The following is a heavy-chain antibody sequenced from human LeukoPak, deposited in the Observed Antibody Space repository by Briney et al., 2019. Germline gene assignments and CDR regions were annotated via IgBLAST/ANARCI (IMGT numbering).Heavy chain of an antibody. Sequence: SETLSLTCTVSGDSISSSWWAWIRQPPGKGLEWIGYIYYSGTPTSYNPSLKSRVTISIDTSRNQFSLKLSSVTAADTAVYYCASRYYSSSWYDWGQGTLVTVSS. V-gene: IGHV4-59*01. J-gene: IGHJ4*02. CDR3: ASRYYSSSWYD. CDR1: GDSISSSW. D-gene: IGHD6-13*01. CDR2: IYYSGTPT.